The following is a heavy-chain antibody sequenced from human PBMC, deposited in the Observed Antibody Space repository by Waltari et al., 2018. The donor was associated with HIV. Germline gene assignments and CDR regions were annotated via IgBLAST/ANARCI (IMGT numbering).Heavy chain of an antibody. CDR1: GFPVNDYW. CDR2: IKQDGSKK. CDR3: ARENIQPWEVGEGMDV. J-gene: IGHJ6*02. Sequence: EMQLVQSGGGLAQPGGSLRLSCAASGFPVNDYWMSWVRQAPGRRLEWVANIKQDGSKKYHVDTVKGRFTISRDNAKNSLYLQMNSLRVEDTAIYYCARENIQPWEVGEGMDVWGQGSAVTVSS. D-gene: IGHD5-18*01. V-gene: IGHV3-7*01.